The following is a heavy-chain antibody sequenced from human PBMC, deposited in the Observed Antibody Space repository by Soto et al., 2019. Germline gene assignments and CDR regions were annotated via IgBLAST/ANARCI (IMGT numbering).Heavy chain of an antibody. V-gene: IGHV1-2*02. CDR2: INPNSGDT. CDR3: AKRTSGTTWGESDY. D-gene: IGHD4-17*01. J-gene: IGHJ4*02. Sequence: ASVKVSCKVSGHTFTAYYIHWVRQAPGQGLEWMGWINPNSGDTNYAQKFQGRVTMNRDTSARTVYMELRRLRSDDTDVCYCAKRTSGTTWGESDYWGQGTLVTVSS. CDR1: GHTFTAYY.